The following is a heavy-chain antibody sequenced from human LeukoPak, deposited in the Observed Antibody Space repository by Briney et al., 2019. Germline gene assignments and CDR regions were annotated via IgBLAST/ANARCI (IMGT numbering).Heavy chain of an antibody. V-gene: IGHV4-34*01. CDR3: ARATGYYDFWSGYFRAGGYFDY. D-gene: IGHD3-3*01. CDR2: INHSGST. CDR1: GGSFSGYY. Sequence: KLSETLSLTCAVYGGSFSGYYWSWIRQPPGKGLEWIGEINHSGSTNYNPSLKSRVTISVDTSKNQFSLKLSSVTAADTAVYYCARATGYYDFWSGYFRAGGYFDYWGQGTLVTVSS. J-gene: IGHJ4*02.